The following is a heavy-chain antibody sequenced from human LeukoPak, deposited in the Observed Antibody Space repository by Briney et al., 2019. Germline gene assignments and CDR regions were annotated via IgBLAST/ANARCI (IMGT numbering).Heavy chain of an antibody. Sequence: SETLSLTCTVSGSFSGYYWSWIRQPPGKGLEWIGYIYTSGSTNYNPSLESRVTISVDTSKNQFSLYLSSVTAADTAVYYCARQKCTSASCLTKNAFDIWGQGTMVTVSS. V-gene: IGHV4-4*09. CDR1: GSFSGYY. D-gene: IGHD2-2*01. J-gene: IGHJ3*02. CDR3: ARQKCTSASCLTKNAFDI. CDR2: IYTSGST.